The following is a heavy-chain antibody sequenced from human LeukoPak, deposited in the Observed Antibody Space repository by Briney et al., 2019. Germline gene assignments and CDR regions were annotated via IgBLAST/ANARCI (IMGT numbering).Heavy chain of an antibody. Sequence: PGGSLRLSCAASGFTVSSNYMSWVRQAPGKGLEWISVIYSGGSTYYADSVKGRFTISRDNFKNTLYLQMNSLRAEDTAVYYCAGGDYDFWSGYYTVGYFDYWGQGTLVTVSS. CDR3: AGGDYDFWSGYYTVGYFDY. D-gene: IGHD3-3*01. V-gene: IGHV3-53*01. CDR1: GFTVSSNY. J-gene: IGHJ4*02. CDR2: IYSGGST.